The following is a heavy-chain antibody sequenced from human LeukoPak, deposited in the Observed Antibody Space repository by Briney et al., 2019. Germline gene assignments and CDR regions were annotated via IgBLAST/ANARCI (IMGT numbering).Heavy chain of an antibody. D-gene: IGHD3-16*01. V-gene: IGHV4-30-4*01. J-gene: IGHJ6*02. CDR3: AREGRLGGYGMDV. CDR1: AGSISSGNYY. Sequence: SETLSLTCTVSAGSISSGNYYWSWTRQPPGKGLEWIGYISYSGSTYYNPSLKSRVTISVDMSKNQFSLKLSSVTAADTAVYYCAREGRLGGYGMDVWGQGTTVTVSS. CDR2: ISYSGST.